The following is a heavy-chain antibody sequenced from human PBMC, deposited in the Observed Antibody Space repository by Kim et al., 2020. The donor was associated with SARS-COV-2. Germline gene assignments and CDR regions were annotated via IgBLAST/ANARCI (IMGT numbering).Heavy chain of an antibody. V-gene: IGHV3-23*01. J-gene: IGHJ3*02. CDR2: ITGNADST. CDR3: ARYRWPFSYGYDAFDI. D-gene: IGHD3-16*01. CDR1: GFTSSTYAFNAYA. Sequence: GGSLRLSCAASGFTSSTYAFNAYAMDWVRQAPGKGLEWVSVITGNADSTYYADSVKGRFTISRDNSKNTVYLQIGSLSADDTAVYFCARYRWPFSYGYDAFDIWGQGTMVTVAS.